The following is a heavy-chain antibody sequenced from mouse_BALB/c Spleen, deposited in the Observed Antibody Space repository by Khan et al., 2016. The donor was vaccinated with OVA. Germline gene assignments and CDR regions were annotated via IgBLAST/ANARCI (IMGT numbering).Heavy chain of an antibody. J-gene: IGHJ4*01. CDR2: INPKIGDT. Sequence: VQLQQSGPELVKPGASVKISCKTSGYTFPEYTVHWVKQSLGKSLDWIGVINPKIGDTAYNQKFKGKATLTVDKSSSTAYMEFRSLTSEDSAVYYCARDAGRYWGQGTSVTVAS. V-gene: IGHV1-18*01. CDR1: GYTFPEYT. D-gene: IGHD3-3*01. CDR3: ARDAGRY.